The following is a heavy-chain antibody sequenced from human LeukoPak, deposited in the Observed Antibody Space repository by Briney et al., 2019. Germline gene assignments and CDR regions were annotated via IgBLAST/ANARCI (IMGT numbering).Heavy chain of an antibody. CDR2: IKQDGSEK. D-gene: IGHD1-7*01. Sequence: GGSLRLSCAASGFTFSGYWMSWVRQAPGKGLEWVANIKQDGSEKYYVDSVKGRFTVSRDNAKNSLYLQMNSLRAEDTAVYYCARGELFGCWGQGTLVTVSS. CDR3: ARGELFGC. V-gene: IGHV3-7*03. CDR1: GFTFSGYW. J-gene: IGHJ4*02.